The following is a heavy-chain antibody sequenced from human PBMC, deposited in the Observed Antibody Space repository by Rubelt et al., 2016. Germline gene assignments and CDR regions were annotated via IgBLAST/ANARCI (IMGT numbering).Heavy chain of an antibody. CDR1: GFTFSSYA. V-gene: IGHV3-66*01. CDR2: IYRAGTT. D-gene: IGHD3-10*01. CDR3: ASWFFRVDY. J-gene: IGHJ4*02. Sequence: GGLVQPGGSLGLSCSASGFTFSSYAMHWVRQAPGKGLQWVSIIYRAGTTYYADSVKGRFTISRDGSKNELYLQMNTLRAEDTAVYFCASWFFRVDYWGQGTLVTVSS.